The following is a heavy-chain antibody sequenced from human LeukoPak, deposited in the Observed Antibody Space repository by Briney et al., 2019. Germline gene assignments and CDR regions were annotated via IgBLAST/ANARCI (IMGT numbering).Heavy chain of an antibody. D-gene: IGHD3-22*01. Sequence: GGSLRLSCEGSAFIFSGHWMNWVRQTPGKGLEWVADIKGDGSETYYVDSVKGRFTISRDNSKNTLYLQMNSLRAEDTAVYYCARNHYYDSSGYHRAEYYYYGMDVWGQGTTVTVSS. CDR3: ARNHYYDSSGYHRAEYYYYGMDV. CDR2: IKGDGSET. V-gene: IGHV3-7*01. J-gene: IGHJ6*02. CDR1: AFIFSGHW.